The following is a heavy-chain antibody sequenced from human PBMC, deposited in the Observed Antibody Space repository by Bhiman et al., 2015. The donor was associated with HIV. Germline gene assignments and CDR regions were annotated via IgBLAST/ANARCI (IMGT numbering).Heavy chain of an antibody. D-gene: IGHD2-15*01. CDR2: ISNSGTNT. V-gene: IGHV3-23*01. Sequence: EVPLLESGGGLVQPGGSLRLSCAGSQFTFTTYAMAWVRQAPGKGLEWVAGISNSGTNTFYADSVKGRFAISRDNSKNTLSLHMDSLKVDDTAVYYCAKGGWRGDYFDFWGLGTLVTVSS. CDR3: AKGGWRGDYFDF. J-gene: IGHJ4*02. CDR1: QFTFTTYA.